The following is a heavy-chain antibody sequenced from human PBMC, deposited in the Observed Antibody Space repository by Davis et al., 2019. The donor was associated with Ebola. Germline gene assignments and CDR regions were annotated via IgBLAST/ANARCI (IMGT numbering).Heavy chain of an antibody. V-gene: IGHV3-30-3*01. J-gene: IGHJ4*02. CDR2: ISYDGNNK. CDR3: ARNPSLEWIHPYYFDS. D-gene: IGHD3-3*01. CDR1: GFTFSTYA. Sequence: PGGSLRLSCAASGFTFSTYAMHWVRQAPGRGLEWVAVISYDGNNKYYTDSIKGRFTISRDNSKNTLYLQMNSLRAEDTAVYYCARNPSLEWIHPYYFDSWGQGTLVTVSS.